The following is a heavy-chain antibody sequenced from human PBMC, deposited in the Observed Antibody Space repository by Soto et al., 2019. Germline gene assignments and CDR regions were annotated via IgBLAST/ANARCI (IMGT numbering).Heavy chain of an antibody. Sequence: QVQLVQSGAEVKKPGASVKVSCKTSGYTYTEYPIHWVRQAPGQGLEWMGWINVGNGNAKYSQKFQGRVTMTRDTSASTVYMELSSLGSEDTAVYYCTSSSERAYWCQGTLVTVSS. V-gene: IGHV1-3*01. CDR2: INVGNGNA. CDR3: TSSSERAY. CDR1: GYTYTEYP. J-gene: IGHJ4*02.